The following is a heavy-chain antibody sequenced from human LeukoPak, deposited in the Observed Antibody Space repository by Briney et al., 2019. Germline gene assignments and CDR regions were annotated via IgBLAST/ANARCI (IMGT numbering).Heavy chain of an antibody. Sequence: ASVKVSCKASGYTFTGYYMHWVRQAPGQGLEWMGWINPNSGGTNYAQKFQGRVTMTRDTSNSTAYMELSRLRSDDTAVYYCARASDDYGDYSENFLFDPGGEETVLTVSS. CDR2: INPNSGGT. D-gene: IGHD4-17*01. CDR3: ARASDDYGDYSENFLFDP. CDR1: GYTFTGYY. J-gene: IGHJ5*02. V-gene: IGHV1-2*02.